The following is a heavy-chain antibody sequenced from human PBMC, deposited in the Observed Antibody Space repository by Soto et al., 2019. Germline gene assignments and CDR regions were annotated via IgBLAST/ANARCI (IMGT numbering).Heavy chain of an antibody. CDR3: AHRVLRTVFGLVTTTAIYFDF. Sequence: QITLNESGPTVVRPTETLTLTCRFSGFSLTTSGVGVGWIRQSPGKAPEWLALIYWDDDKHYSASLKSRLTITKDTSKNQVVLTVSDLDPTDTAIYYCAHRVLRTVFGLVTTTAIYFDFWGQGTPVAVSS. V-gene: IGHV2-5*02. D-gene: IGHD3-3*01. J-gene: IGHJ4*02. CDR1: GFSLTTSGVG. CDR2: IYWDDDK.